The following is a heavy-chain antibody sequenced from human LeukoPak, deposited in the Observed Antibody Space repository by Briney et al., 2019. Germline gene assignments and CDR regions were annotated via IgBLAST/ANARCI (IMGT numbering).Heavy chain of an antibody. CDR1: GFTFSSYA. CDR3: AKDLGGYFDH. D-gene: IGHD1-26*01. Sequence: GGSLRLSCGGSGFTFSSYAMSWVRQAPGKGLEWVSGISRSGGSTYVDSVRGRFTISRDNSKNTLYMQMNSLRAEDTAVYYCAKDLGGYFDHWGQGTLVTVSS. V-gene: IGHV3-23*01. CDR2: ISRSGGST. J-gene: IGHJ4*02.